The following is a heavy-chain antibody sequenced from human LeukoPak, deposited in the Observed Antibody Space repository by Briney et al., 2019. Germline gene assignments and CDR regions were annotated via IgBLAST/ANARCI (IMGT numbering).Heavy chain of an antibody. CDR1: GDSVSSNGAA. CDR2: TYYRSQQWYS. D-gene: IGHD3-3*01. V-gene: IGHV6-1*01. CDR3: GRETDLGVVTN. Sequence: SQTLSLTCAISGDSVSSNGAAWNWIRQSPSRGLERLGRTYYRSQQWYSDYAPSVKGRITLNPDTSKNQFSLQLNSVTPEDTAVYYCGRETDLGVVTNWGQGTLVTVSS. J-gene: IGHJ4*02.